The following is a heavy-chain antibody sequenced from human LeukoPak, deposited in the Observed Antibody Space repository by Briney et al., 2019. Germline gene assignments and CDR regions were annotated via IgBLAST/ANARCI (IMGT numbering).Heavy chain of an antibody. J-gene: IGHJ4*02. CDR3: ATNSSIGVFDY. CDR1: GFTFSGYA. D-gene: IGHD6-13*01. Sequence: GGSLRLSCAASGFTFSGYARSWVRQPPGKGLEWVSAISGSGGSTYYAASVNGRFTISRDNSKNTLYLQMNILRAEDTAVYYCATNSSIGVFDYWGPGTLVTVSS. V-gene: IGHV3-23*01. CDR2: ISGSGGST.